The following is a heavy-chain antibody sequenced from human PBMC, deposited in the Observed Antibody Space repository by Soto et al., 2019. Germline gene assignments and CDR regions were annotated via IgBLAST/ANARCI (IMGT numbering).Heavy chain of an antibody. Sequence: QVQLVQSGAEMKKPGSSVKVSCKASGGTFSSSAISWVRQAPGQGLEWLGGIIPMFDITNYPQKFQGRVTMTADESTNTAYMELSTLRSEDTAVYYCARVARNPSSFYRYGMDVWGQGTTVTVSS. V-gene: IGHV1-69*01. CDR2: IIPMFDIT. CDR1: GGTFSSSA. CDR3: ARVARNPSSFYRYGMDV. J-gene: IGHJ6*02. D-gene: IGHD2-2*01.